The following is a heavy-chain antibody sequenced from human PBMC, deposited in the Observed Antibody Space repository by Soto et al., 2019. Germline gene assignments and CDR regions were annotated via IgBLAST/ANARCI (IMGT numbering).Heavy chain of an antibody. D-gene: IGHD6-19*01. J-gene: IGHJ5*02. CDR1: GGAIVSPYC. V-gene: IGHV4-4*02. CDR3: ARGRGRSSSGWSWLDP. CDR2: IFQSGST. Sequence: SETLSLTCGVSGGAIVSPYCWTLFREAPGTGLEWIGEIFQSGSTNYTPSLESRVTISVDKSKNQFSLKLTSVADADTAVYFCARGRGRSSSGWSWLDPWGQGILVTVSS.